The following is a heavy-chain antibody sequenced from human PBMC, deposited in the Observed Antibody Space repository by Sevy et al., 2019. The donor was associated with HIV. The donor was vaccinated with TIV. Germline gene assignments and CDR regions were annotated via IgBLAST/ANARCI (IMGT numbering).Heavy chain of an antibody. CDR3: ARDLRASIAAPFDP. Sequence: ASVKVSCKASGGTFSSYAISWVRQAPGQGLEWMGGIIPIFGTANYAQTFQGRVTITADESTSTAYMELSSLRSEDTAVYYCARDLRASIAAPFDPWGQGTLVTVSS. J-gene: IGHJ5*02. V-gene: IGHV1-69*13. CDR2: IIPIFGTA. CDR1: GGTFSSYA. D-gene: IGHD6-25*01.